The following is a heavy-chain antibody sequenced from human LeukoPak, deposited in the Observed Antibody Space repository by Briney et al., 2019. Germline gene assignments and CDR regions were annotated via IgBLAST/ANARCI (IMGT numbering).Heavy chain of an antibody. CDR1: GFTIGSYA. V-gene: IGHV3-21*01. D-gene: IGHD5-18*01. CDR2: ISSSSTYI. J-gene: IGHJ4*02. Sequence: GGSLRLSCAASGFTIGSYAMSWVRQAPGKGLEWISSISSSSTYISYADSVKGRFTISRDNAKNSLYLQMNSLRAEDTAVYYCARTDTTMGTFDYWGQGTLVTVSS. CDR3: ARTDTTMGTFDY.